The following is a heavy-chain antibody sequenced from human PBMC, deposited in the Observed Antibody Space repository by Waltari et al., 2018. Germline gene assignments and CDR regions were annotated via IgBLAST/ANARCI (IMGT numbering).Heavy chain of an antibody. CDR1: GYTLTELS. V-gene: IGHV1-24*01. Sequence: QVQLVQSGAEVKKPGASVKVSCKVSGYTLTELSMHWVRQAPGKGLEWMGGFDPEDGETIYAQKLQVRVTMTEDTSTDTAYMELSSLRSEDTAVYYCATVFYYGSGSYYNALGYWGQGTLVTVSS. D-gene: IGHD3-10*01. J-gene: IGHJ4*02. CDR3: ATVFYYGSGSYYNALGY. CDR2: FDPEDGET.